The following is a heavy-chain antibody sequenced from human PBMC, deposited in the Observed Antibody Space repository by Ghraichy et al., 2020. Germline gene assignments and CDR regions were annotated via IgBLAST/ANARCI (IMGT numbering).Heavy chain of an antibody. CDR2: INHSGST. D-gene: IGHD4-17*01. V-gene: IGHV4-34*01. CDR3: ARGFGSDYGDLLGY. J-gene: IGHJ4*02. Sequence: SQTLSLTCAVYSGSFSGYYWSWIRQPPGKGLEWIGEINHSGSTNYNPSLKSRATISVDTSKRQFSLKLSSVTAADTAVYYCARGFGSDYGDLLGYWGQGTLVTVSS. CDR1: SGSFSGYY.